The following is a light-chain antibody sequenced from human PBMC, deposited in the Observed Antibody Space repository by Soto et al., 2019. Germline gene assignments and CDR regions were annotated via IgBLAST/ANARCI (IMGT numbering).Light chain of an antibody. Sequence: DIVMTQSPLSLPVTPGEPASISCRSSQSLLHSNGYNYLHWYLQKPGQSPQFLIYLGSNRASGVPDRFSGSGSGTVFTLIISRVEAEDVGVYYCMQALQTPPTFVGGTKVEIK. J-gene: IGKJ4*01. CDR2: LGS. V-gene: IGKV2-28*01. CDR1: QSLLHSNGYNY. CDR3: MQALQTPPT.